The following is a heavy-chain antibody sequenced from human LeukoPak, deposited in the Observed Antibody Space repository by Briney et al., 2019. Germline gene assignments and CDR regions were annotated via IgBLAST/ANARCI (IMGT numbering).Heavy chain of an antibody. CDR2: IYYSGST. V-gene: IGHV4-39*07. CDR3: ARESYSSSGQGGFDY. Sequence: SETLSLTCTVSGGSISSSSYYWGWIRQPPGKGLEWIGSIYYSGSTYYNPSLKSRVTISVDTSKNQFSLKLSSVTAADTAVYYCARESYSSSGQGGFDYWGQGTLVTVSS. J-gene: IGHJ4*02. CDR1: GGSISSSSYY. D-gene: IGHD6-13*01.